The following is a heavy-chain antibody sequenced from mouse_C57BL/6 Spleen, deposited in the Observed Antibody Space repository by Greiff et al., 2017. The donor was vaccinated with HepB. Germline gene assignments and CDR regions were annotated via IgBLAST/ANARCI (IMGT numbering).Heavy chain of an antibody. Sequence: VQLVESGPGLVQPSQSLSITCTVSGFSLTSYGVHWVRQSPGKGLEWLGVIWRGGSTDYNAAFMSRLSITKDNSKSQVFFKMNSLQADDTAIYYCATSYYGSSSYYFDYWGQGTTLTVSS. J-gene: IGHJ2*01. CDR3: ATSYYGSSSYYFDY. V-gene: IGHV2-5*01. CDR2: IWRGGST. CDR1: GFSLTSYG. D-gene: IGHD1-1*01.